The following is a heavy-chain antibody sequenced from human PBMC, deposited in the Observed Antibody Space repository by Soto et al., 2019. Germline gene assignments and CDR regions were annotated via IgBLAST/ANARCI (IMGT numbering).Heavy chain of an antibody. CDR1: GFTFSSYG. Sequence: QVQLVESGGGVVQPGRSLRLSCAASGFTFSSYGMHWVRQAPGKGLEWVAVIWYDGSNKYYADSVKGRFTISRDTSKNTLYLQMNSLRAEDTAVYYCARVTTSHYYGMDVWGQGTTVTVSS. V-gene: IGHV3-33*01. J-gene: IGHJ6*02. CDR2: IWYDGSNK. CDR3: ARVTTSHYYGMDV. D-gene: IGHD3-22*01.